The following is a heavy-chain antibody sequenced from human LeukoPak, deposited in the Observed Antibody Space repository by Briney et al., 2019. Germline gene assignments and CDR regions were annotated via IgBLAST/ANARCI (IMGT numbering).Heavy chain of an antibody. CDR2: IYYSGST. Sequence: SQTLSLTCTVSGGSISSGGYYWSWIRQHPGKGLEWIGYIYYSGSTYYNPSLKSRVTISVDTSKNQFSLELSSVTAADTAVYYCARDARGKLDYWGQGTLVTVSS. D-gene: IGHD1-1*01. J-gene: IGHJ4*02. CDR1: GGSISSGGYY. CDR3: ARDARGKLDY. V-gene: IGHV4-31*03.